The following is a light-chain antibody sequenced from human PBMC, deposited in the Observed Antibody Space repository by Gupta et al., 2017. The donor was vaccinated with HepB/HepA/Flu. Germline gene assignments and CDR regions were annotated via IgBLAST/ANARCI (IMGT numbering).Light chain of an antibody. J-gene: IGKJ1*01. CDR1: QNIRTS. Sequence: EIVLTQSPATRPLSPGERFAISCSAIQNIRTSLAWYQHKPGQPPRLLIYDVSNRATGVPARFAGSGSGTDFTLAISSLEPEDFAVYYCQQSNTWPRTFGQGTKVEI. V-gene: IGKV3-11*01. CDR3: QQSNTWPRT. CDR2: DVS.